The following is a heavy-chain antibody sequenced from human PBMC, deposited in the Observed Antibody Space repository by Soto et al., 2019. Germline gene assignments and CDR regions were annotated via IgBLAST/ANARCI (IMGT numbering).Heavy chain of an antibody. CDR1: GGTFSSYA. CDR3: ATLGRMVRGVITNVPDDY. V-gene: IGHV1-69*06. D-gene: IGHD3-10*01. Sequence: QVQLVQSGAEVKKPGSSVKVSCKASGGTFSSYAISWVRQAPGQGLEWMGGIIPIFGTANYAQKFQGRVTITADKSTSTAYMELSSLRSEDTAVYYCATLGRMVRGVITNVPDDYWGQGTLVTVSS. CDR2: IIPIFGTA. J-gene: IGHJ4*02.